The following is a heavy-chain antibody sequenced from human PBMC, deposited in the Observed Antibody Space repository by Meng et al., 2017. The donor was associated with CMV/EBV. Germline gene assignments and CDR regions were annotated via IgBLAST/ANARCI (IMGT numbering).Heavy chain of an antibody. CDR2: IRYDGSNK. CDR3: AKDSVRGITIFGVVNLGGWFDP. D-gene: IGHD3-3*01. CDR1: GFTFSSYG. V-gene: IGHV3-30*02. J-gene: IGHJ5*02. Sequence: GGSLRLSCAASGFTFSSYGMHWVRQAPGKGLEWVAFIRYDGSNKHYADSVKGRFTISRDNSKNTLYLQMNSLRAEDTAVYYCAKDSVRGITIFGVVNLGGWFDPWGQGTLVTVSS.